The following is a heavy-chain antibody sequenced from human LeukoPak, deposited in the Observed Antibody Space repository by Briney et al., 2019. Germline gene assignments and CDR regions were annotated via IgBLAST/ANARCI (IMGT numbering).Heavy chain of an antibody. D-gene: IGHD6-13*01. V-gene: IGHV4-59*12. J-gene: IGHJ3*02. Sequence: SETLSLTCPISGGSISSYYWSWIRQPPGKGLEWIGNIFYTGSAYYNPSLESRVTISVDTSKNQFSLKLSSVTAADTAVYYCARTISGWYSDAFDIWGQGTMVTVSS. CDR3: ARTISGWYSDAFDI. CDR2: IFYTGSA. CDR1: GGSISSYY.